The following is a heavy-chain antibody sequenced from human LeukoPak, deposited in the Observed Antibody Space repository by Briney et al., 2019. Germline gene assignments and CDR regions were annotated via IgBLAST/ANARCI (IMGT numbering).Heavy chain of an antibody. Sequence: GGSLRLSCVASGFPFSSYWMTWVRQAPGKRLEWVANIKQDGSEKYYADSVKGRFIISRDNAKNALYLQMSSLRAEDTAIYYCARRYFDYWGQGTLVTVSS. CDR2: IKQDGSEK. CDR1: GFPFSSYW. J-gene: IGHJ4*02. V-gene: IGHV3-7*03. CDR3: ARRYFDY.